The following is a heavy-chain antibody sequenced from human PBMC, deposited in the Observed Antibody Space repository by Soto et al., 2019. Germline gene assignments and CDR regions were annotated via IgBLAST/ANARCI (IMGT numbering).Heavy chain of an antibody. Sequence: QVTLKESGPVLVKPTETLTLTCTVSGFSLSNARMGVSWIRQPPGKALEWLAHIFSNDEKSYSTSLKSRLTISKDTSKSQVVLTMTNMDPADTATYYYARITDGVVTPDNYYYYGMDVWGQWTTVTVSS. CDR3: ARITDGVVTPDNYYYYGMDV. J-gene: IGHJ6*02. CDR1: GFSLSNARMG. CDR2: IFSNDEK. V-gene: IGHV2-26*01. D-gene: IGHD2-21*02.